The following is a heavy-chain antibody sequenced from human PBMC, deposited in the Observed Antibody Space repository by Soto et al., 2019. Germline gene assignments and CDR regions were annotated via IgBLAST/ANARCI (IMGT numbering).Heavy chain of an antibody. Sequence: SLRLPCAASGFTFSSYGMHWVLQAPGKGLEWVAVIWYDGSNKYYADSVKGRFTISRDNSKNTLYLQMNSLRAEDTAVYYCARDLPGYYSNRLSYYYHGMDVCGQGTTVTVSS. CDR3: ARDLPGYYSNRLSYYYHGMDV. CDR2: IWYDGSNK. CDR1: GFTFSSYG. V-gene: IGHV3-33*01. J-gene: IGHJ6*01. D-gene: IGHD4-4*01.